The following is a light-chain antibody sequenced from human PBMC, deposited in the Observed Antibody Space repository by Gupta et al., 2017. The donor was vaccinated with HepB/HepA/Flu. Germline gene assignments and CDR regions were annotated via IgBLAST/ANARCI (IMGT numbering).Light chain of an antibody. CDR3: QQYGSSPQNT. J-gene: IGKJ3*01. CDR2: GAS. Sequence: ELVLTQYPGTLSLSPGERATLSCRASQSFSSSNFAWYQQTQGQAPRLLIYGASSRATGVPHRFSGSESGTEFTLTISRLEPVDFAVYYGQQYGSSPQNTVGHGTKVDSK. CDR1: QSFSSSN. V-gene: IGKV3-20*01.